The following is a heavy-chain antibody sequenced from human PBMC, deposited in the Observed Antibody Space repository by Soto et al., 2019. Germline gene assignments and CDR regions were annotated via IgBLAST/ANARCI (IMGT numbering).Heavy chain of an antibody. J-gene: IGHJ4*02. CDR1: GGSISSSSYY. Sequence: SETLSLTCTVSGGSISSSSYYWGWIRQPPGKGLEWIGSIYYSGSTYYNPSLKSRVTISVDTSKNQFSLKLSSVTAADTAVYYCARRSSSWYGLDYWGQGTLVTVSS. D-gene: IGHD6-13*01. CDR3: ARRSSSWYGLDY. V-gene: IGHV4-39*01. CDR2: IYYSGST.